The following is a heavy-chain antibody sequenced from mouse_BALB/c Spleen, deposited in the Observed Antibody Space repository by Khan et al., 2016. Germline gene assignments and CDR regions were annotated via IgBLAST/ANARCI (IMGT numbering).Heavy chain of an antibody. D-gene: IGHD1-1*01. V-gene: IGHV1-9*01. Sequence: QVQLKQSGAELMKPGASVKISCKATVYTFSNYWIEWVKQRPGHGLEWIGEILPGSGHTNCNEKFKGKATFTAETSSNTAYMQLNSLTSEDSAVYYCARNSDSYWFAYWGQGTLVTVSA. CDR1: VYTFSNYW. J-gene: IGHJ3*01. CDR2: ILPGSGHT. CDR3: ARNSDSYWFAY.